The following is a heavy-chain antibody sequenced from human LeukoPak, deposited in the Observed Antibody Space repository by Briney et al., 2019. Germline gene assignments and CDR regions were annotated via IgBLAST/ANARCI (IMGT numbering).Heavy chain of an antibody. CDR3: AGSIAVAGTIDY. CDR2: IWYDGSNK. V-gene: IGHV3-33*01. CDR1: GFTFSSHG. Sequence: PGRSLRLSCAASGFTFSSHGMHWVRQAPGKGLEWGAVIWYDGSNKYYADSVKGRFAISRDNSKNTLYLQMSSLRAEDTAVYYCAGSIAVAGTIDYWGQGTLVTVSS. D-gene: IGHD6-19*01. J-gene: IGHJ4*02.